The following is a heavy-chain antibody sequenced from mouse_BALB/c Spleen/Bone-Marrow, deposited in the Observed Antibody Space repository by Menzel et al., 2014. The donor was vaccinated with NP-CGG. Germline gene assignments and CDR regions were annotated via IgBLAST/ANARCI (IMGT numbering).Heavy chain of an antibody. Sequence: EVQGVESGGGLVKPGGSLKLSCAASGFTFSSYAMSWVRRSPEKRLEWVAEISSGGSYTYYPDTVTGRFTISRDNAKNTLYLEMSSQRSEDTGMYYCARGGNYLDYWGQGTTLTVSS. J-gene: IGHJ2*01. V-gene: IGHV5-9-4*01. CDR1: GFTFSSYA. CDR3: ARGGNYLDY. CDR2: ISSGGSYT.